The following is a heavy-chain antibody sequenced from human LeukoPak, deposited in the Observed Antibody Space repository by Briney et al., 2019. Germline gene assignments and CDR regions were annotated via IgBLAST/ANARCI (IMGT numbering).Heavy chain of an antibody. J-gene: IGHJ3*02. CDR2: ISSSGSTI. CDR3: ARDCRYSSGLNDAFDI. Sequence: PGGSLRLSCAASGFTFSDYYMSWIRQAPGKGLEWVSYISSSGSTIYYADSVKGRFTISRDNAKNSLYLQMNSLRAEDTAVYYCARDCRYSSGLNDAFDIWGQGTMVTVSS. D-gene: IGHD6-25*01. V-gene: IGHV3-11*01. CDR1: GFTFSDYY.